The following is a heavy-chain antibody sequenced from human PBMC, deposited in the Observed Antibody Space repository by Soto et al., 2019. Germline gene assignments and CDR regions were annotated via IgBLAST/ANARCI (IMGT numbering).Heavy chain of an antibody. J-gene: IGHJ5*02. CDR2: IYYSGST. CDR1: GGSISSGGYY. V-gene: IGHV4-31*03. Sequence: QVQLQESGPGLVKPSQTLSLTCTVSGGSISSGGYYWSWIRQHPEKGQEWSGYIYYSGSTYYNPSLKGRVTISVDTSKNQFALRLSSVPAADTAVYYCAREHCSGGSCYHNWFDPWGQGTLVTVSS. D-gene: IGHD2-15*01. CDR3: AREHCSGGSCYHNWFDP.